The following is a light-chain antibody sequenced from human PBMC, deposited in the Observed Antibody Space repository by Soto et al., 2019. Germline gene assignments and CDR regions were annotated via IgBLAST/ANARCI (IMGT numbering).Light chain of an antibody. CDR3: SSYTNINKRACV. J-gene: IGLJ1*01. Sequence: QSALTQPASVSGSPGQSITISCTGTSGDIGSYNRVSWYQQHPGKAPKLIIYEVTDRPSGVSNRFSGTKSGNTASLTISGLQAEDVAEYSCSSYTNINKRACVFGTGTTVTVL. CDR2: EVT. CDR1: SGDIGSYNR. V-gene: IGLV2-14*01.